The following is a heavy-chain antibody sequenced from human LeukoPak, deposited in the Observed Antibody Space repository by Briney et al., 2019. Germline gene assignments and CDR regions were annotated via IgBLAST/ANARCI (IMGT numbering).Heavy chain of an antibody. CDR3: ARVDYYGSGSPTSDV. J-gene: IGHJ6*04. Sequence: GGSLRLSCAASGFTFSSYSMNWVRQAPGKGLEWVSSISSSSSYIYYADSVKGRFTISRDNAKNSLYLQMNSLRAEDTAVYYCARVDYYGSGSPTSDVWGKGTTVTTSS. CDR2: ISSSSSYI. V-gene: IGHV3-21*01. D-gene: IGHD3-10*01. CDR1: GFTFSSYS.